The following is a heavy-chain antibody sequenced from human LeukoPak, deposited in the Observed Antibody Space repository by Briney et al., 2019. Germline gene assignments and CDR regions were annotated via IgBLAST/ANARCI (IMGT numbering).Heavy chain of an antibody. CDR3: AKGLYDILTGEFCDY. D-gene: IGHD3-9*01. CDR1: GFTFSSYG. J-gene: IGHJ4*02. V-gene: IGHV3-30*18. Sequence: GRSLRLSCAASGFTFSSYGMHWVRQAPGKGLEWVAVISYDGSNKYYADSVKGRFTISRDNSKNTLYLQMNSLRAEDTAVYYCAKGLYDILTGEFCDYWGQGTLVTVSS. CDR2: ISYDGSNK.